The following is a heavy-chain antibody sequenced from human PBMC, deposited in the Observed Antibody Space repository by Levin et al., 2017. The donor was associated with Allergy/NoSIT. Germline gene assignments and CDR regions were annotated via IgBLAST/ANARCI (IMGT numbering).Heavy chain of an antibody. CDR3: ARGRGYSYGYDGFDI. J-gene: IGHJ3*02. D-gene: IGHD5-18*01. Sequence: PSETLSLTCTVSSGSISTYYWSWIRQPPGKGLEWIGYVLYSGSTNYNPSLKSRVTISVDISKNQLSLKLRSVSAADTAVSYCARGRGYSYGYDGFDIWGQGTLVTVSS. CDR2: VLYSGST. CDR1: SGSISTYY. V-gene: IGHV4-59*01.